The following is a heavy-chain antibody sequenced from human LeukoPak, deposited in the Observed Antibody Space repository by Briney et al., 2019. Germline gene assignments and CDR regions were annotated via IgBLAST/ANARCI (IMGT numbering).Heavy chain of an antibody. Sequence: GESLKISCKGSGYRFSNYWIGWVRQMPGKGLEWMGIIYPGDSNTRHSPSFQGQVTISADKPITTAYLQWSSLKASDTAMYYCTRSRGYCSDGTCYDFDYWGQGTLVTVSS. CDR1: GYRFSNYW. CDR2: IYPGDSNT. V-gene: IGHV5-51*04. D-gene: IGHD2-15*01. J-gene: IGHJ4*02. CDR3: TRSRGYCSDGTCYDFDY.